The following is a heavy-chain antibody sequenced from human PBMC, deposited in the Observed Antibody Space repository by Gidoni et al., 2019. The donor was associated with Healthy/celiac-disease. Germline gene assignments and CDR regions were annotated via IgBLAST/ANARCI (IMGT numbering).Heavy chain of an antibody. V-gene: IGHV5-51*01. CDR1: GYSFTSYW. Sequence: EVQLVKSGAERHTPGESLKSAGKGCGYSFTSYWIGWVRRMPGKVLEWMGIIYPVDSDTRYSLSFQGQVTISADNSISTAYLKWSSLMASDTAMYYCASTRWVASDAFDIWGQGTMVTVSS. J-gene: IGHJ3*02. CDR2: IYPVDSDT. D-gene: IGHD2-15*01. CDR3: ASTRWVASDAFDI.